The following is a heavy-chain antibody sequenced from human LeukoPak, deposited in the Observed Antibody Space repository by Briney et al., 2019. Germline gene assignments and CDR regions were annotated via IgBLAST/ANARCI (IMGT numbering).Heavy chain of an antibody. D-gene: IGHD1-14*01. CDR2: IYPGDSDT. Sequence: GESLKISCKGSGYSFTSYWIGWVRQMPGKGLEWMGIIYPGDSDTRYSPSFQGQVTISADKSISTAYLQWSCLKASDTAMYYCARLSITEDYYYGMDVWGQGTTVTVSS. J-gene: IGHJ6*02. CDR1: GYSFTSYW. V-gene: IGHV5-51*01. CDR3: ARLSITEDYYYGMDV.